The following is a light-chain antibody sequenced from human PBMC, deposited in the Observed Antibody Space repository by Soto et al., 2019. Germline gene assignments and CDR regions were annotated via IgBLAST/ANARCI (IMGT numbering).Light chain of an antibody. CDR1: QSINSY. V-gene: IGKV1-39*01. J-gene: IGKJ1*01. CDR2: AAS. CDR3: QQSFSTPRT. Sequence: DIQMTQSPSSQSASVGDRVTITCRASQSINSYLHWYQQKPGKAPKLLIYAASSLQSGVPSRFSGSGSETDFTLTITSLQPDDFATYYCQQSFSTPRTFGQGTRVEI.